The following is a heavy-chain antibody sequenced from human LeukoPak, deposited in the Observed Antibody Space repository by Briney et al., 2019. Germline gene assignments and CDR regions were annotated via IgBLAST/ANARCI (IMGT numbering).Heavy chain of an antibody. D-gene: IGHD2-15*01. CDR1: GGSISSYY. V-gene: IGHV4-4*07. Sequence: PSETLSLTCTVSGGSISSYYWSWIRQPAGKGLEWIGRIYTSGSTNYSPSLKSRVTISVDKSKNQFSLKLSSVTAADTAVYYCARDCSGGSCYYGYYYYYMDVWGKGTTVTVSS. J-gene: IGHJ6*03. CDR3: ARDCSGGSCYYGYYYYYMDV. CDR2: IYTSGST.